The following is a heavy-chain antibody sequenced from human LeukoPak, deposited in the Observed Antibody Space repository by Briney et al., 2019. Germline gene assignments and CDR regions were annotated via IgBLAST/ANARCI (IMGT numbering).Heavy chain of an antibody. Sequence: SETLSLTWTVSGGSINNFYWSWIRQPPVKGLEWIANINYSGRTNYNPSLKSRVTISVDTSKNQFSLKLSSVTAADTAMYYCARSRGQSDSWPPLDNWGQGTLVTVSS. CDR1: GGSINNFY. D-gene: IGHD6-13*01. CDR3: ARSRGQSDSWPPLDN. V-gene: IGHV4-59*01. J-gene: IGHJ4*02. CDR2: INYSGRT.